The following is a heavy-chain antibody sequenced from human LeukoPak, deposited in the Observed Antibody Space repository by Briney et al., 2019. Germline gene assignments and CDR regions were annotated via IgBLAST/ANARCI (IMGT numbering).Heavy chain of an antibody. CDR3: AKYCSGGNCYSGLY. Sequence: GGSLRLSCAASGFIFSNYAMSWVRQAPGKGLQWVSTITSGGHTYYADSVKGRFTISRDNSKNTLYLQMNSLRAEDTAVYYCAKYCSGGNCYSGLYWGQGTLVTVSS. CDR1: GFIFSNYA. CDR2: ITSGGHT. D-gene: IGHD2-15*01. J-gene: IGHJ4*02. V-gene: IGHV3-23*01.